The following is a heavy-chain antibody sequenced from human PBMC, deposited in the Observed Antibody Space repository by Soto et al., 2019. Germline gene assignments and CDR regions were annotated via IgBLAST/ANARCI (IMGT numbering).Heavy chain of an antibody. D-gene: IGHD1-26*01. V-gene: IGHV1-8*01. CDR2: MNPNSGNP. J-gene: IGHJ4*02. Sequence: QVQLVQSGAEVKKPGASVKVSCKASGYTFTSYDINWVRQATGQGLEWMGWMNPNSGNPGYAQKFQIRVTMTRNTSISTAYMELSRLRCEDTAVYYGARERSLAAHFWGPGTLVTLSS. CDR3: ARERSLAAHF. CDR1: GYTFTSYD.